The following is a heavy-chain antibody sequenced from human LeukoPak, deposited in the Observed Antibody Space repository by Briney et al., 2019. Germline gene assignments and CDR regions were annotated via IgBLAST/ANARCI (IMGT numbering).Heavy chain of an antibody. Sequence: SETLSLTCTVSGYSISSGYFWGWIRQPPGKGLEWIGSMYHSGITYYNASLKSRVTISVDTSKNQFSLKLSSVTAADTAVYYCARRYSNYFFDYWGQGTLVTVSS. D-gene: IGHD4-11*01. V-gene: IGHV4-38-2*02. J-gene: IGHJ4*02. CDR2: MYHSGIT. CDR1: GYSISSGYF. CDR3: ARRYSNYFFDY.